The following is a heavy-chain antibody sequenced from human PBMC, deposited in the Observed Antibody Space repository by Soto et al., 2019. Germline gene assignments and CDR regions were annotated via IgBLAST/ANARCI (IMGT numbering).Heavy chain of an antibody. CDR2: IDSDGNST. V-gene: IGHV3-74*03. D-gene: IGHD2-2*01. CDR3: ARASSYAFDY. Sequence: PGGSLILSCAASGFTFRSYWMHWVRQVPGKGLVWVSHIDSDGNSTTYADSVKGRFTISRDRGKNMLYLQMDSLQDEDTAVYYCARASSYAFDYWGQGTLVTVSS. CDR1: GFTFRSYW. J-gene: IGHJ4*02.